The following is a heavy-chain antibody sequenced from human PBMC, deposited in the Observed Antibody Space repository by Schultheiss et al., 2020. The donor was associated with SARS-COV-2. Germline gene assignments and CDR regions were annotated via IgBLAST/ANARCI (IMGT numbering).Heavy chain of an antibody. V-gene: IGHV4-59*12. CDR3: AREGSSGVYFDY. J-gene: IGHJ4*02. CDR2: IYYSGST. CDR1: GFTFSSYA. Sequence: GSLRLSCAASGFTFSSYAMSWVRQAPGKGLEWIGYIYYSGSTNYNPSLKSRVTISVDTSKNQFSLKLSSVTAADTAVYYCAREGSSGVYFDYWGQGTLVTVSS. D-gene: IGHD6-25*01.